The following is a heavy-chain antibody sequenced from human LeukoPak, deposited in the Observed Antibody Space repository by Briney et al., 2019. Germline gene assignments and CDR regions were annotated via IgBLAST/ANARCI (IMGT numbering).Heavy chain of an antibody. CDR3: ARDSSSWYIYYYYYGLDV. CDR2: ISSSSSYT. D-gene: IGHD6-13*01. V-gene: IGHV3-11*06. CDR1: GFTFSDYY. Sequence: GGSLRLSCAASGFTFSDYYMSWIRQAPGKGLEWVSYISSSSSYTNYADSVKGRFTISRDNAKNSLYLQMNSLRAEDTAVYYCARDSSSWYIYYYYYGLDVRGKGTTVTVSS. J-gene: IGHJ6*04.